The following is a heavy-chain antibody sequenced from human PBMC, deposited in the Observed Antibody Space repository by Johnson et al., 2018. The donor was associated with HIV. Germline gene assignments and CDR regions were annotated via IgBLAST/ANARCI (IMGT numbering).Heavy chain of an antibody. D-gene: IGHD6-6*01. CDR2: INWSGASA. CDR3: ARVGDSSSSIGAFDI. J-gene: IGHJ3*02. V-gene: IGHV3-20*03. Sequence: VQLVESGINWSGASAGYADSVKGRFTISRDNGKNSLYLEMNSLRAEDTALYYCARVGDSSSSIGAFDIWGQGTMVTVSS.